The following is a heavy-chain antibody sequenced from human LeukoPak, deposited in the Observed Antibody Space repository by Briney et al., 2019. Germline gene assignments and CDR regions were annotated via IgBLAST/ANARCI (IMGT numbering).Heavy chain of an antibody. CDR2: IGTAGDT. CDR1: GFTFSSYV. Sequence: PGGSLRLSCAASGFTFSSYVMHWVRQATGKGLEWVSSIGTAGDTYYPGSVKGRFTISRENAENSLYLQLNSLRAGDTAVYYCARAHYYGSGSYPSYYYYGMDVWGQGTTVTVSS. J-gene: IGHJ6*02. D-gene: IGHD3-10*01. V-gene: IGHV3-13*01. CDR3: ARAHYYGSGSYPSYYYYGMDV.